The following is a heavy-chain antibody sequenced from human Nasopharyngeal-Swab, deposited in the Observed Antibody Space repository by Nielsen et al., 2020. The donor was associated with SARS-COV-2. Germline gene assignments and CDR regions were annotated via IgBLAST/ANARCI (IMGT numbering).Heavy chain of an antibody. D-gene: IGHD3-10*01. CDR1: GFTFGDYA. J-gene: IGHJ6*02. CDR3: ARGASDYGSGSYFAEDYYYYGMDV. V-gene: IGHV3-49*03. Sequence: GESLKISCTASGFTFGDYAMSWFRQAPGKGLEWVGFIRSKAYGGTTEYAASVKGRFTISRDDSKSIAYLQMNSLRAEDTAVYYCARGASDYGSGSYFAEDYYYYGMDVWGQGTTVTVSS. CDR2: IRSKAYGGTT.